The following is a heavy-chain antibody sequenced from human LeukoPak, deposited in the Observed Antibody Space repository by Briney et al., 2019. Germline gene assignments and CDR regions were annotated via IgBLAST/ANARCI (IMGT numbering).Heavy chain of an antibody. D-gene: IGHD6-19*01. V-gene: IGHV4-59*08. CDR3: ARQGIAVAGYWYFDL. J-gene: IGHJ2*01. Sequence: XWIGYIYYSGSTNYNPSLKSRVTISVDTSKNQFSLKLSSVTAADTAVYYCARQGIAVAGYWYFDLWGRGTLVTVSS. CDR2: IYYSGST.